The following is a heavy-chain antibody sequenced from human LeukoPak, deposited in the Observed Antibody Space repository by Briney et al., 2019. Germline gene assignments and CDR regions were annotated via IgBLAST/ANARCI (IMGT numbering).Heavy chain of an antibody. D-gene: IGHD6-6*01. CDR1: GFTFSSYA. J-gene: IGHJ6*02. CDR2: ISYDGSNK. CDR3: ARGARPRAYYGMDV. V-gene: IGHV3-30-3*01. Sequence: GRSLRLSCAASGFTFSSYAMHWVRQAPGKGLEWVAVISYDGSNKYYADSVKGRFTISRDNSKNTLYLQMNSLRAEDTAVYYCARGARPRAYYGMDVWGQGTTVTVSS.